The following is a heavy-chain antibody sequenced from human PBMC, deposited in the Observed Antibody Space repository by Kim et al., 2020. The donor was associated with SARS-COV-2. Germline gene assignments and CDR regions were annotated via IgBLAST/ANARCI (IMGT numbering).Heavy chain of an antibody. J-gene: IGHJ6*02. D-gene: IGHD6-13*01. CDR1: GGSFSGYY. CDR3: AGSSSWPGYYYYGMDV. V-gene: IGHV4-34*01. Sequence: SETLSLTCAVYGGSFSGYYWSWIRQPPGKGLEWIGEINHSGSTNYNPSLKSRVTISVDTSKNQFSLKLSSVTAADTAVYYCAGSSSWPGYYYYGMDVWGQGTTVTVSS. CDR2: INHSGST.